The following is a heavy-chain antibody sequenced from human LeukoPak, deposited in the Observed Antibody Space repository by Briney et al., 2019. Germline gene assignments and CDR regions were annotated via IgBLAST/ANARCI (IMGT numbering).Heavy chain of an antibody. CDR1: GGTFSSYA. CDR2: IIPIFGTA. D-gene: IGHD6-19*01. CDR3: ARDLGDLKLEGQYSSGWRGFDY. J-gene: IGHJ4*02. V-gene: IGHV1-69*05. Sequence: ASVKVSCKASGGTFSSYAISWVRQAPGQGLEWMGGIIPIFGTANYAQKFQGRVTITTDESTSTAYMELRSLRSEDTAVYYCARDLGDLKLEGQYSSGWRGFDYWGQGTLVTVSS.